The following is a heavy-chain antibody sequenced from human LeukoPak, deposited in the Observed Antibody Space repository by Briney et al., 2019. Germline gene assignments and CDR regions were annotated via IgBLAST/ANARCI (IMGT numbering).Heavy chain of an antibody. CDR1: GFTFSSYA. Sequence: PGGSLRHSCAASGFTFSSYAMSWVRQAPGKGLEWVSAISGSGGSTYYADSVKGRFTISRDNSKNTLYLQMNSLRAEDTAVYYCAKARVGATTRDAFDIWGQGTMVTVSS. V-gene: IGHV3-23*01. J-gene: IGHJ3*02. D-gene: IGHD1-26*01. CDR3: AKARVGATTRDAFDI. CDR2: ISGSGGST.